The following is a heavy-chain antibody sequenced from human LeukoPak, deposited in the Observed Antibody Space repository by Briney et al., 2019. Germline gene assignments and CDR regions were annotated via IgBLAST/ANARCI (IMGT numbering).Heavy chain of an antibody. V-gene: IGHV3-7*01. CDR1: GFTFSSYW. D-gene: IGHD3-10*01. J-gene: IGHJ4*02. Sequence: PGGSLRLSCAASGFTFSSYWVSWVRQAPGKGLEWVANIKQDGSEKYYVDSVKGRFTISRDNTKNSLYLQMNSLRAEDTAVYYCARDLVPYGSGSYRATRPLRYFDYWGQGTLVTVSS. CDR3: ARDLVPYGSGSYRATRPLRYFDY. CDR2: IKQDGSEK.